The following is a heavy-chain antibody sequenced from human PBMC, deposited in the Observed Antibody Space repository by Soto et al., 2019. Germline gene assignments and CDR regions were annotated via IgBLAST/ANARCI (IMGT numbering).Heavy chain of an antibody. J-gene: IGHJ6*02. V-gene: IGHV4-4*02. CDR3: ARFSERHYYYYGMDV. CDR2: IYHSGST. CDR1: GGSISSSNW. Sequence: QEQLQESGPGLVKPSGTLSLTCAVSGGSISSSNWWSWVRQLPGKGLEWIGEIYHSGSTNDNPSLKSRVTISVDKSKNQFSLKLSSVTAADTAVYYCARFSERHYYYYGMDVWGQGTTVTVSS.